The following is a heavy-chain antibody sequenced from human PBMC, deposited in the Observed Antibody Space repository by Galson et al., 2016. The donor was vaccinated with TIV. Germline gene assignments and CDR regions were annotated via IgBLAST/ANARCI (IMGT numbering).Heavy chain of an antibody. CDR3: TRESRFCGNNCYLSYYYGMDV. CDR2: MSSGGSL. Sequence: SLRLSCAASALTVSDNYMTWVRQAPGKGLEWVAIMSSGGSLNYADFVRGRFTVSRDNSKNTLYLQMNRLRTDDTAIYYCTRESRFCGNNCYLSYYYGMDVWGQGTTVTVSS. D-gene: IGHD2-21*01. J-gene: IGHJ6*02. CDR1: ALTVSDNY. V-gene: IGHV3-66*02.